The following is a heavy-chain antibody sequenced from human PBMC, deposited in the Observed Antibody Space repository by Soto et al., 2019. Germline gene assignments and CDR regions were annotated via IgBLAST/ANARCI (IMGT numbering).Heavy chain of an antibody. J-gene: IGHJ3*02. V-gene: IGHV6-1*01. D-gene: IGHD2-15*01. CDR2: TYYRSKWYN. CDR3: ARECCSGGSCYPAGLDAFDI. Sequence: PSQTLSLTCAISGDSVSSNSAAWNWIRQFPSRGLEWLGRTYYRSKWYNDYAVSVKSRITINPDTSKNQFSLQLNSVTPEDTAVYYCARECCSGGSCYPAGLDAFDIWGQGTMVTVSS. CDR1: GDSVSSNSAA.